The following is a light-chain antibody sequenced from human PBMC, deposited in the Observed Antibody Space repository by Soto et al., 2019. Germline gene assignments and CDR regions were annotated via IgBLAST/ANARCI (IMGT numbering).Light chain of an antibody. CDR1: QSVSSY. CDR2: DAS. CDR3: QQRSNWPPWT. Sequence: EIVLTQSPATLSLSPGERATLSCRASQSVSSYLAWYQQKPGQAPRLLIYDASNRATGIPARFSGSGSGTDFTITISSLEQEDFAVYYCQQRSNWPPWTFGQGTKVEIK. J-gene: IGKJ1*01. V-gene: IGKV3-11*01.